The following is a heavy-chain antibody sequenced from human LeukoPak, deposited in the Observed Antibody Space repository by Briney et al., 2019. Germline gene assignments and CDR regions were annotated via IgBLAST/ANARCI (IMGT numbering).Heavy chain of an antibody. CDR1: GFTFSDYY. CDR2: IRYDGSNK. J-gene: IGHJ5*02. D-gene: IGHD4-23*01. CDR3: ARGVGTVAFHDWFDP. V-gene: IGHV3-30*02. Sequence: GGSLRLSCAASGFTFSDYYMSWIRQAPGKGLEWVAFIRYDGSNKYYADSVKGRFTISRDNSKNTLYLQMNSLRAEDTAVYYCARGVGTVAFHDWFDPWGQGTRVSVSS.